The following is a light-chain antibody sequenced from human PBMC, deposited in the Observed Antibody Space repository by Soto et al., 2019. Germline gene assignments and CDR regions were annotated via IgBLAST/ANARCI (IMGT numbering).Light chain of an antibody. V-gene: IGLV7-43*01. CDR3: LLRYAAVVV. CDR1: TGAVTSGHH. J-gene: IGLJ2*01. Sequence: QAVVTQEPSLTVSPGGTVTLTCASSTGAVTSGHHPNWFQQKPGQAPRALIYSTSNKQSWTPARFSGSLLGGKAALTLSGVQPEDEAEYYCLLRYAAVVVFGGGTQLTVL. CDR2: STS.